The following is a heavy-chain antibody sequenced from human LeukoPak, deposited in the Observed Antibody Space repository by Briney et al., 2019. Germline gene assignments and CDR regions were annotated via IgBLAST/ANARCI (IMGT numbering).Heavy chain of an antibody. J-gene: IGHJ6*04. V-gene: IGHV4-31*03. Sequence: SETLSLTCTVSGGSISSGGYYWSWIRQHPGKGLEWIGYIYYSGSTYCNPSLKSRLTISVDTSKNRFSLKLSSVIAADTAVYYCARDRRGVDYYYGMDVWGKGTTVTVSS. CDR2: IYYSGST. D-gene: IGHD2-21*01. CDR1: GGSISSGGYY. CDR3: ARDRRGVDYYYGMDV.